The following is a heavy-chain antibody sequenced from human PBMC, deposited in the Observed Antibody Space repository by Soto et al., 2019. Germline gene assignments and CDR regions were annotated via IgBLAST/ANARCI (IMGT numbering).Heavy chain of an antibody. D-gene: IGHD4-17*01. J-gene: IGHJ6*02. V-gene: IGHV1-46*02. CDR1: GYTFNAFY. Sequence: VASVQVYCRSFGYTFNAFYMHWVRQAPGQGLEWMGVINPSGDRTSYAQKFQGRVTMTRDTSTSTVYMELSSLRSEDTPVYYCARVALGYDYADVWGQGTTVTVSS. CDR2: INPSGDRT. CDR3: ARVALGYDYADV.